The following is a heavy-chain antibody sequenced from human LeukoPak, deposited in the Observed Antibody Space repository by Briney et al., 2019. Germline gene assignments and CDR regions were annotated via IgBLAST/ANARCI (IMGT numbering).Heavy chain of an antibody. CDR1: GFTFSDYY. D-gene: IGHD1-26*01. CDR3: ATQGIYSGSYYGV. Sequence: GGSLRRSCTASGFTFSDYYMNWIRQAPGKGLEWISYVTSSSSYTKYEDSVKGRFTMSRDNAKNSLYLQMNSLRAEDTAVYYCATQGIYSGSYYGVWGQGTLVTVSS. CDR2: VTSSSSYT. J-gene: IGHJ1*01. V-gene: IGHV3-11*06.